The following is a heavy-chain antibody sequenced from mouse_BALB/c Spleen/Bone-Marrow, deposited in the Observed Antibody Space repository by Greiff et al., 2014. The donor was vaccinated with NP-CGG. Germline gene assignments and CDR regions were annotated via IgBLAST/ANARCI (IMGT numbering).Heavy chain of an antibody. Sequence: VHVKQAGPDLGKPGASGKISCKASGYSFTGYYMHWGKQSHVKSLEWIGRINPYDGATTYNQNFKDKASLTVDKSSSTAYMELHSLTSEDSAVYYCARSWDYWGQGTTLTVSS. CDR3: ARSWDY. V-gene: IGHV1-31*01. CDR1: GYSFTGYY. D-gene: IGHD4-1*01. J-gene: IGHJ2*01. CDR2: INPYDGAT.